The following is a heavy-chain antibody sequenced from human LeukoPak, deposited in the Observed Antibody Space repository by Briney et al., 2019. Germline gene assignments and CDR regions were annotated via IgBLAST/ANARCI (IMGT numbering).Heavy chain of an antibody. V-gene: IGHV3-23*01. D-gene: IGHD3-10*01. CDR2: ISGSGGST. J-gene: IGHJ4*02. Sequence: PGGSLRLSCAASGFTVSSNYMSWVRQAPGKGLEWVSAISGSGGSTYYADSVKGRFTISRDNSKNTLYLQMNSLRAEDTAVYYCAKDASVWFGELGYWGQGTLVTVSS. CDR3: AKDASVWFGELGY. CDR1: GFTVSSNY.